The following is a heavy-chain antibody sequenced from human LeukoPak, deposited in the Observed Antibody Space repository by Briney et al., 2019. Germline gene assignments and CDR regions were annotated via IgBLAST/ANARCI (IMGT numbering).Heavy chain of an antibody. J-gene: IGHJ5*02. CDR3: ASSYDILTGDPFWFDP. CDR2: IKQDGSEK. Sequence: PGGSLRLSCTASGFTFRSYWMTWVRQAPGKGLEWVANIKQDGSEKYYVDSVKGRFTISRDNAKNSLYLQMNSLRAEDTAVYYCASSYDILTGDPFWFDPWGQGTLVTVSS. V-gene: IGHV3-7*01. CDR1: GFTFRSYW. D-gene: IGHD3-9*01.